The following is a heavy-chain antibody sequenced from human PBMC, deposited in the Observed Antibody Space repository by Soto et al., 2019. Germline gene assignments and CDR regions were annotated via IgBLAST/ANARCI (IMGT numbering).Heavy chain of an antibody. V-gene: IGHV3-23*01. J-gene: IGHJ5*01. CDR3: AKGPDGSGYYHNWFDS. D-gene: IGHD3-22*01. Sequence: EVHLLESGGALVQPGGSLTLSCAASGFSFSDYAMSWVRQAPGKGLEWVSSISRTGDSAYYADSVKGRFAICRDRSKNRLSLQMNSLRVEDTAVYYCAKGPDGSGYYHNWFDSWGQGTLITVSS. CDR2: ISRTGDSA. CDR1: GFSFSDYA.